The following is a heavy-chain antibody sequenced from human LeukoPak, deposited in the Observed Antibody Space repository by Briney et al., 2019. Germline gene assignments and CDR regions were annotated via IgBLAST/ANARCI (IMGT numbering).Heavy chain of an antibody. CDR1: GGSFSGYY. J-gene: IGHJ6*02. V-gene: IGHV4-34*01. D-gene: IGHD5-18*01. CDR2: INRSGST. CDR3: ARGEVQLWSLSIYYYGMDV. Sequence: SETLSLTCAVYGGSFSGYYWSWIRQPPGKGLEWIGEINRSGSTNYNPSLKSRVTISVDTSKNQFSLKLSSVTAADTAVYYCARGEVQLWSLSIYYYGMDVWGQGTTVTVSS.